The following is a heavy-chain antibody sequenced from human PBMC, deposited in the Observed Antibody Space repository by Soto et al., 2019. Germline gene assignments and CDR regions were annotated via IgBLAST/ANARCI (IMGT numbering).Heavy chain of an antibody. V-gene: IGHV3-23*01. CDR3: AKDRPRDYSAPAPKGDWFDP. CDR1: GFTFDFYA. J-gene: IGHJ5*02. CDR2: VSDSGATT. D-gene: IGHD2-2*01. Sequence: GGSLRLSCTGSGFTFDFYAMTWVRQAPGRGLEWVSSVSDSGATTSYSDSVKGRFTISRDNSRNTLYLQMNSLRVEDTAIYYCAKDRPRDYSAPAPKGDWFDPWGQGTLVTVSS.